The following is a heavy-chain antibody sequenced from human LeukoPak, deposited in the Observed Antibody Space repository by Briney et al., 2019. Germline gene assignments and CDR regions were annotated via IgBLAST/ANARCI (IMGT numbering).Heavy chain of an antibody. CDR1: GGSISTYY. CDR2: IFSSGST. V-gene: IGHV4-4*09. D-gene: IGHD3-3*01. CDR3: ARGTTFGVVIPNYYYMDV. Sequence: PSETLSLTCTVSGGSISTYYWSWIRQPPGKGLEWIGYIFSSGSTTYNPSLKSRVTISVDTSQNQFSLILRSVTAADTAVYYCARGTTFGVVIPNYYYMDVWGKGTTVTVPS. J-gene: IGHJ6*03.